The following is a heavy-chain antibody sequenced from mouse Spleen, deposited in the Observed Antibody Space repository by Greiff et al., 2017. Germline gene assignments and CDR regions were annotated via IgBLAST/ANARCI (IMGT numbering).Heavy chain of an antibody. J-gene: IGHJ4*01. Sequence: EVMLVESGGGLVQPGGSRKLSCAASGFTFSSFGMHWVRQAPEKGLEWVAYISSGSSTIYYADTVKGRFTISRDNPKNTLFLQMTSLRSEDTAMYYCARGGYENAMDYWGQGTSVTVSS. D-gene: IGHD2-2*01. CDR2: ISSGSSTI. V-gene: IGHV5-17*02. CDR1: GFTFSSFG. CDR3: ARGGYENAMDY.